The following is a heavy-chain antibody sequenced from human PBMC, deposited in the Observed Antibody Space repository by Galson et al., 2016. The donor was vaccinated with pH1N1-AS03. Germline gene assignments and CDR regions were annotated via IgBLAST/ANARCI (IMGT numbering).Heavy chain of an antibody. CDR1: GYTFSRYY. D-gene: IGHD3-10*01. V-gene: IGHV1-46*01. J-gene: IGHJ4*02. CDR3: ATYGSGSRGGFDY. CDR2: IDPSIGST. Sequence: SVKVSCKASGYTFSRYYMHWMRQAPGQGPEWMGVIDPSIGSTTYAQKFQGRVNMTRDTATTTAYMELLSLRSDDTAVYYCATYGSGSRGGFDYWGQGALITVSS.